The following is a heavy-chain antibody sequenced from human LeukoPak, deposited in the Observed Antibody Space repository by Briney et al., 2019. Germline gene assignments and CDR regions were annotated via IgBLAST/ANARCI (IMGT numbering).Heavy chain of an antibody. CDR1: GFTFSSYY. D-gene: IGHD4-17*01. Sequence: GGSLRLSCAASGFTFSSYYMHWVRQAPGKGLEWVGRIKSKTDGGTTDYAAPVKGRFTISRDDSKNTLYLQMNSLKTEDTAVYYCTTLSPDDYGDYEPFDYWGQGTLVTVSS. CDR2: IKSKTDGGTT. CDR3: TTLSPDDYGDYEPFDY. J-gene: IGHJ4*02. V-gene: IGHV3-15*01.